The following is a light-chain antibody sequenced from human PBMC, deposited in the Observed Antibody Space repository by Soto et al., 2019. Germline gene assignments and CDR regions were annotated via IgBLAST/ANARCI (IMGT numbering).Light chain of an antibody. CDR3: GTWDSSLSAYV. CDR1: SSNIGSNY. Sequence: QSVLTQPPSVSAAPGQKVTISCSGSSSNIGSNYVSWYQQLPGTAPKLLIYDNNKRPSGIPDRFSGSKSGTSATLGITGLQTGDEADYYCGTWDSSLSAYVFGTGTK. V-gene: IGLV1-51*01. J-gene: IGLJ1*01. CDR2: DNN.